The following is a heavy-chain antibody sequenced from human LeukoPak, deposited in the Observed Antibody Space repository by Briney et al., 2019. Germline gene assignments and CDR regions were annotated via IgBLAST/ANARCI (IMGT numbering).Heavy chain of an antibody. CDR3: ARVPHYYDSSGYYYYFDY. D-gene: IGHD3-22*01. Sequence: ASVKVSCKASGGTFSSYAISWVRQAPGQGLEWMGGIIAIFGTANYAQKFQGRVTITADESTSTAYMELSSLRSEDTAVYYCARVPHYYDSSGYYYYFDYWGQGTLVTVSS. CDR2: IIAIFGTA. J-gene: IGHJ4*02. V-gene: IGHV1-69*13. CDR1: GGTFSSYA.